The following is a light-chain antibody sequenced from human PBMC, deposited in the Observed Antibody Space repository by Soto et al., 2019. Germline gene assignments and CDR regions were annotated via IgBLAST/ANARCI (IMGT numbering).Light chain of an antibody. CDR3: QQYHRFPRT. J-gene: IGKJ1*01. CDR1: QGISSY. V-gene: IGKV1D-8*03. Sequence: VIGMTQSPSLLPASIGDRVTISCRVSQGISSYLSWYRQKPWKAPELLIYAASTLQSGVPSRFSGSVSGTDFTLTSSRRQSEDLATYYCQQYHRFPRTFGQGTKV. CDR2: AAS.